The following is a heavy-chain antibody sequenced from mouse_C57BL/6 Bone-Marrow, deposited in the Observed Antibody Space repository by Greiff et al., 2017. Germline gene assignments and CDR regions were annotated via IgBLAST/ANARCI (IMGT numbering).Heavy chain of an antibody. CDR2: IDPSDSET. CDR3: ARKRTTVAPYWYFDV. V-gene: IGHV1-52*01. J-gene: IGHJ1*03. D-gene: IGHD1-1*01. Sequence: QVQLKQPGAELVRPGSSVKLSCKASGYTFTSYWMHWVKQRPIQGLEWIGNIDPSDSETHYNQKFKDKATLTVDKSSSTAYMQLSSLTSEDSAVYYCARKRTTVAPYWYFDVWGTGTTVTVSS. CDR1: GYTFTSYW.